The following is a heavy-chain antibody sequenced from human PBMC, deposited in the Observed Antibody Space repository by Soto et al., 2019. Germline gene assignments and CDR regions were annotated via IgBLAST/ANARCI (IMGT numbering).Heavy chain of an antibody. D-gene: IGHD6-19*01. CDR1: GFSFSDHY. CDR2: IRNKANSYTT. J-gene: IGHJ4*02. CDR3: AKVLTSSGGYYFDY. V-gene: IGHV3-72*01. Sequence: EVQLVESGGALVQPGGSLRLSCVASGFSFSDHYMDWVRQAPGKGLEWVGRIRNKANSYTTEYAASVKGRFTISRDDSKNSLYLQMNSLKIEDTAMYYCAKVLTSSGGYYFDYWGQGTLVTVSS.